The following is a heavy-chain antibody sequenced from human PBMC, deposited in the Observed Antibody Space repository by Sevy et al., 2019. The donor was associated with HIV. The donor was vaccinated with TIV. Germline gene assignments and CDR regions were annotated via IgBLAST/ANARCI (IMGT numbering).Heavy chain of an antibody. V-gene: IGHV3-7*03. D-gene: IGHD2-2*01. Sequence: GGSLRLSCAASGFTFSSYWMTWVRQAPGKGLEWVANIKGDGSERYYVDSVRGRFTISRDNAKNSLYLQMNSLRVEDTALYYCARDCNSNRCLWGWDVWGQGTTVTVSS. CDR1: GFTFSSYW. J-gene: IGHJ6*02. CDR2: IKGDGSER. CDR3: ARDCNSNRCLWGWDV.